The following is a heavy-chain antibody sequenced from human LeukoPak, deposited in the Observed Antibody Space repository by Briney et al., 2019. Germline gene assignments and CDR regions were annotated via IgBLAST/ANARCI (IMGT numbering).Heavy chain of an antibody. J-gene: IGHJ4*02. CDR1: GFTVSSNY. V-gene: IGHV3-66*01. CDR3: ASNSGSKVVYYFDY. D-gene: IGHD3-10*01. Sequence: GGSLRLSCAASGFTVSSNYMSWARQAPGKGLEWVSVIYSGGSTYYADSVKGRFTISRDNSKNTLYLQMNSLRAEDTAVYYCASNSGSKVVYYFDYWGQGTLVTVSS. CDR2: IYSGGST.